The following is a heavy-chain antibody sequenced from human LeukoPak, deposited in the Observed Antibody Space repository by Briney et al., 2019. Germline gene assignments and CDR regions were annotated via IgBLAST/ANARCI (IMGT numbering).Heavy chain of an antibody. J-gene: IGHJ6*03. Sequence: SVKVSCKASGGTFSSYAISWVRQAPGQGLEWMGGIIPIFGTANYAQKFQGRVTITADESTSTAYIGLSSLRSEDTAVYYCARERHCSGGSCYGYMDVWGKGTTVTVSS. D-gene: IGHD2-15*01. V-gene: IGHV1-69*13. CDR1: GGTFSSYA. CDR3: ARERHCSGGSCYGYMDV. CDR2: IIPIFGTA.